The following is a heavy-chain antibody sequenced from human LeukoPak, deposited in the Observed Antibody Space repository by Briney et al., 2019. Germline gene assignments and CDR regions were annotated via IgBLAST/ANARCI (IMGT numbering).Heavy chain of an antibody. V-gene: IGHV1-8*01. CDR1: GYTFTSYD. CDR3: ARARKVLRYFDWPQDWFDP. Sequence: ASVTVSFKASGYTFTSYDSNWVRQAPGQGLEWLGWMNPNSGNTGYAQKFQGRVTMTRNTSISTAYMELSSLRSEDTAVYYCARARKVLRYFDWPQDWFDPWGQGTLVTVSS. CDR2: MNPNSGNT. J-gene: IGHJ5*02. D-gene: IGHD3-9*01.